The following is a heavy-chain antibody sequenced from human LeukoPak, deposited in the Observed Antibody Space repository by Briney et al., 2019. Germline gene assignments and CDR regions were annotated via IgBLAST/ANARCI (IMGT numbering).Heavy chain of an antibody. J-gene: IGHJ5*02. CDR1: GFTFSTYG. Sequence: GGSLRLSCAASGFTFSTYGMNWVRQAPGKGLEWVSSISSSSYIYYADSVKGRFTISRDNAKNSLYLQMNSLRVEDTAVYYCARDRGVDTAMVNWFDPWGQGTLVTVSS. D-gene: IGHD5-18*01. CDR2: ISSSSYI. CDR3: ARDRGVDTAMVNWFDP. V-gene: IGHV3-21*01.